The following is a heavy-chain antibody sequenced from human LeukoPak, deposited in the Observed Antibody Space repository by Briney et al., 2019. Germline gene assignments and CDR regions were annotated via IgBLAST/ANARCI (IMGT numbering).Heavy chain of an antibody. CDR1: GFIFNTYV. CDR2: ISSSSSTI. CDR3: ARFKGPEGFDY. V-gene: IGHV3-48*01. Sequence: GGSLTLSCAASGFIFNTYVMNWVRQAPGKGLEWVSYISSSSSTIYYADSVKGRFTISRDNAKNSLYLQMNSLRAEDTAVYYCARFKGPEGFDYWGQGTLVTVSS. J-gene: IGHJ4*02.